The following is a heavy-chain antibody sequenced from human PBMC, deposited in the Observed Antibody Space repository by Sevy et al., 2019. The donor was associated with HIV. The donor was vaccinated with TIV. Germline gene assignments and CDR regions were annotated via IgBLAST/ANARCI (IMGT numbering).Heavy chain of an antibody. V-gene: IGHV3-43D*03. J-gene: IGHJ4*02. D-gene: IGHD6-13*01. Sequence: GGSLRLSCAASGFTFDDYAMHWVRQAPGKGLEWVSLISWDGGSTYYADSVKGRFTISKDNSKNYLYLQMNSLRAEDTALYYCARSPQYSSSWYVDYWGQGTLVTVSS. CDR1: GFTFDDYA. CDR2: ISWDGGST. CDR3: ARSPQYSSSWYVDY.